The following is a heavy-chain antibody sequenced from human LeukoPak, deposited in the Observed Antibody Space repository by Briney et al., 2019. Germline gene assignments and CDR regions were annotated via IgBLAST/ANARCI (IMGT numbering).Heavy chain of an antibody. CDR1: GYTFTGYY. J-gene: IGHJ5*02. CDR2: INPNSGGT. V-gene: IGHV1-2*02. CDR3: ARGAHITAADNRGWFDP. D-gene: IGHD6-13*01. Sequence: ASVKVSCKASGYTFTGYYMHWVRQAPGQGLEWMGWINPNSGGTNYAQKFQGRVTMTRDTSISTAYMELSRLTSDDTAVYYCARGAHITAADNRGWFDPWGQGTLVTVSS.